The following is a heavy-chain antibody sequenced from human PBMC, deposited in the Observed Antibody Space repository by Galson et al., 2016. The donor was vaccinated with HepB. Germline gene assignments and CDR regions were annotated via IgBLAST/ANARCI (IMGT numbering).Heavy chain of an antibody. CDR3: TRARGYSFGYSDY. V-gene: IGHV3-49*03. CDR1: GFTFGNYA. D-gene: IGHD5-18*01. CDR2: IRSNAYGGTA. Sequence: SLRLSCATSGFTFGNYAMSWFRQAPGKGLEWVGFIRSNAYGGTAEYAASVKARFTISRDDSKSIAYLQMNSLKTEDTAVYYCTRARGYSFGYSDYWGQGTLVTVSS. J-gene: IGHJ4*02.